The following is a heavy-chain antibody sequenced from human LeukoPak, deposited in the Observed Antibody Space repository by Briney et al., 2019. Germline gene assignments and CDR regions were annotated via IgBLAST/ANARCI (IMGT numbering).Heavy chain of an antibody. CDR3: ARQGAYSSAIGIGY. D-gene: IGHD6-19*01. Sequence: ASVKVSCKASGYTFNNYYMYWVRQAPGQGLEWMGMINPSGGGTSYAQKFQGSVTMTRDTSTRTVYMEVSSLKPEDTAVYYCARQGAYSSAIGIGYWGQGTLVTVSS. CDR2: INPSGGGT. CDR1: GYTFNNYY. J-gene: IGHJ4*02. V-gene: IGHV1-46*02.